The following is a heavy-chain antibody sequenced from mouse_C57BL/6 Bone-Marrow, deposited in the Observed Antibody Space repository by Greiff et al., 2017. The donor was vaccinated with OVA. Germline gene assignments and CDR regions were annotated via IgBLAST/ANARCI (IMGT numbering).Heavy chain of an antibody. CDR1: GFPFSDAW. Sequence: EVKVEESGGGLVQPGGSMKLSCAASGFPFSDAWMDWVRESPEKGLEWDAEIRNNANNHATYYAESVKGRFTIPRDVPHSSHYLQMNSLRAEDTGIHYCTRPGDGYSWFAYWGQGTLVTVSA. CDR3: TRPGDGYSWFAY. V-gene: IGHV6-6*01. D-gene: IGHD2-3*01. CDR2: IRNNANNHAT. J-gene: IGHJ3*01.